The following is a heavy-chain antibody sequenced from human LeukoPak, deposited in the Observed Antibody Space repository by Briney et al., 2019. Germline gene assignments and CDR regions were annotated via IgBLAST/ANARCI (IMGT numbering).Heavy chain of an antibody. Sequence: GASVKVSCKASGYTFTTYYIHWVRQAPGQGLEWMGIINPSGGSTRYAQMFQGRVIMTRDMSMSTVYMELSSLRSEDTAMYYCARDQGRRDGYTWAPTPYFNYWGQGTLVTVSS. CDR2: INPSGGST. CDR3: ARDQGRRDGYTWAPTPYFNY. CDR1: GYTFTTYY. J-gene: IGHJ4*02. D-gene: IGHD5-24*01. V-gene: IGHV1-46*01.